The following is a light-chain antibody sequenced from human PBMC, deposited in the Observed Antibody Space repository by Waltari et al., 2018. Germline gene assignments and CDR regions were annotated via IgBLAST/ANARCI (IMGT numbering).Light chain of an antibody. Sequence: EIVMTQSPDTLSVSPGDRATVSCRASQSVSSNFSWSQQKPGQAPSLLIYGASTSATGNPARFSGIGSVTEFTLTISSMQSEDFAVYYSQQYNNWPLYTVGQGTKLEIK. CDR1: QSVSSN. V-gene: IGKV3D-15*01. J-gene: IGKJ2*01. CDR2: GAS. CDR3: QQYNNWPLYT.